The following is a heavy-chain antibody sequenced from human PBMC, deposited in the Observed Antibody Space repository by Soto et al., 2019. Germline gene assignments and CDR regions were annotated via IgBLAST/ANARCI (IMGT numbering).Heavy chain of an antibody. CDR2: ITISGSTI. V-gene: IGHV3-11*04. D-gene: IGHD5-18*01. CDR1: GFTFSDYY. Sequence: RGSLRLSCAASGFTFSDYYMSWIRQAPGKGLEWVSYITISGSTIYYADSVKGRFTISRDNAKNSLYLQMNSLRAEDTAVYYCAREKTAMVTVDYWGQGTLVTVSS. J-gene: IGHJ4*02. CDR3: AREKTAMVTVDY.